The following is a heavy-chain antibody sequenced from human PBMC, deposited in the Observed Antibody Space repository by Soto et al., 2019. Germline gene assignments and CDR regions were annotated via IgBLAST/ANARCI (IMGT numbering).Heavy chain of an antibody. Sequence: EVQLVQSGAEVKKPGESLKISCKGSGYSFTNYWIGWVRQMPGKGLEWMGIIYPGDSDTRYSPSFQGQVTISADKSISTAYLQRSSLKASDTAMYHCATTSAAGKYYYGMDVWSQGTTVTVSS. CDR1: GYSFTNYW. J-gene: IGHJ6*02. V-gene: IGHV5-51*01. CDR3: ATTSAAGKYYYGMDV. D-gene: IGHD6-13*01. CDR2: IYPGDSDT.